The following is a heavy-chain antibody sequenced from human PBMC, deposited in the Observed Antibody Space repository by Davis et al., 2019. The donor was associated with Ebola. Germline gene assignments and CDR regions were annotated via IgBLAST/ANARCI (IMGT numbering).Heavy chain of an antibody. CDR3: ARACSSSWYPYYYYYMDV. V-gene: IGHV1-8*01. J-gene: IGHJ6*03. CDR2: MNPNSGTT. CDR1: GYTFTSYD. Sequence: ASVKVSCKASGYTFTSYDINWVRQATGQGLEWMGWMNPNSGTTGYAQKFQGRVTMTRNTSITTAYMELSSLRSEDTAVYYCARACSSSWYPYYYYYMDVWGKGTTVTVSS. D-gene: IGHD6-13*01.